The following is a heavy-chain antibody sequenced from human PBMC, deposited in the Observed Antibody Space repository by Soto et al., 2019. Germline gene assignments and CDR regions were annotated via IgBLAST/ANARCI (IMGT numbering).Heavy chain of an antibody. Sequence: QVQLVESGGGVVQPGRSLRLSCAASGFTFSSYAMHWVRQAPGKGLEWVAVISYDGSNKYYADSVEGRFTISRDNSKNTLYLQMNSLRAEDTAVYYCAREYYDFWSGYYSYSGYWGQGTLVTVSS. J-gene: IGHJ4*02. CDR2: ISYDGSNK. CDR3: AREYYDFWSGYYSYSGY. CDR1: GFTFSSYA. V-gene: IGHV3-30-3*01. D-gene: IGHD3-3*01.